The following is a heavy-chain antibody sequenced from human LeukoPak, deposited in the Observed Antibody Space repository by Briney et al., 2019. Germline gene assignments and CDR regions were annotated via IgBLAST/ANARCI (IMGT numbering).Heavy chain of an antibody. V-gene: IGHV3-30*02. CDR1: GFTFSSYG. Sequence: GGSLRLSCAASGFTFSSYGMHWVRQAPGKGLEWVAFIRYDGSNKYYADSVKGRFTISRDNSKNTLYLQMSSLRAEDTAVYYCAKGLGTAMDSVDYWGQGTLVTVSS. CDR2: IRYDGSNK. J-gene: IGHJ4*02. D-gene: IGHD5-18*01. CDR3: AKGLGTAMDSVDY.